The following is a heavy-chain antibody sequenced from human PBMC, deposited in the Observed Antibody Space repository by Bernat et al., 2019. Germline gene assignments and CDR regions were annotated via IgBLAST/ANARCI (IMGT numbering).Heavy chain of an antibody. J-gene: IGHJ3*02. CDR1: GFTFSSYG. Sequence: QVQLVESGGGVVQPGRSLRLSCAASGFTFSSYGMHWVRQAPGKGLEWVAVISYDGSNKYYADSVKGRFTISRDNSKNPVHLQMNSLRAEDTAVYYCAKVGPPYSSGYTDAFDIWGQGTMVTVSS. D-gene: IGHD3-22*01. CDR3: AKVGPPYSSGYTDAFDI. V-gene: IGHV3-30*18. CDR2: ISYDGSNK.